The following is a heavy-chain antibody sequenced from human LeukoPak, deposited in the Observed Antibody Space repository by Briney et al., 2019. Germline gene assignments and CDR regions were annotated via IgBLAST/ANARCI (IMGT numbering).Heavy chain of an antibody. CDR3: ASGGGVLAAFDI. D-gene: IGHD2-8*02. V-gene: IGHV3-73*01. J-gene: IGHJ3*02. CDR2: IRSKINGYAT. CDR1: GVSFSASS. Sequence: GGSLRLSCGASGVSFSASSMHWVRQAPGKGLEWVGRIRSKINGYATHFAASVDGRFTVSRDDSKNTMYLHMNSLKTEDTAVYYCASGGGVLAAFDIWGQGTIVIVSS.